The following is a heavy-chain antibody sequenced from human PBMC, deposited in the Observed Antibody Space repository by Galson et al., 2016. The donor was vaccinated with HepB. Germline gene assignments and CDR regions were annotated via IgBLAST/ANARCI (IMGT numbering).Heavy chain of an antibody. V-gene: IGHV2-5*01. CDR3: ALSGGLWDHYFDP. CDR1: GISLHTSAVG. D-gene: IGHD1-26*01. J-gene: IGHJ5*02. Sequence: PALVKPTQSLTLTCTSSGISLHTSAVGVGWGRRPPGKALAWLAPVFARPEKRLTPSLRTSLSITRHSSKSQVVLTTPDLGPLDTATYFCALSGGLWDHYFDPWGQGTLVVVSS. CDR2: VFARPEK.